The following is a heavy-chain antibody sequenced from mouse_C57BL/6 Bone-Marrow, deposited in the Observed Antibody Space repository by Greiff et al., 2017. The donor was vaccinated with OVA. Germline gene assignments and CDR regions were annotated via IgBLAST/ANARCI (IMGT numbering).Heavy chain of an antibody. CDR2: INPGSGGT. D-gene: IGHD1-1*01. V-gene: IGHV1-54*01. CDR3: ARWGYYYGSGAY. CDR1: GYAFTNYL. Sequence: VQVVESGAELVRPGTSVKVSCKASGYAFTNYLIEWVKQRPGQGLEWIGVINPGSGGTNYNEKFKGKATLTADKSSSTAYMQLSSLTSEDSAVYFCARWGYYYGSGAYWGQGTLVTVSA. J-gene: IGHJ3*01.